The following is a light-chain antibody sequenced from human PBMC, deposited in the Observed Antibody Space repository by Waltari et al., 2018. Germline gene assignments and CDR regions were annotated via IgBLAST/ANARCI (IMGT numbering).Light chain of an antibody. Sequence: DIVMTQSPLSLPVTTGESASISCRSSQSLLHINTYKYLDWYLQKPGQPPQLLIYLGSHRASGVPDRFTGSGSGTDFTLRISRVEAEDIGVYYCMQTLQTPYTFGQGTKLDIK. CDR3: MQTLQTPYT. V-gene: IGKV2-28*01. J-gene: IGKJ2*01. CDR2: LGS. CDR1: QSLLHINTYKY.